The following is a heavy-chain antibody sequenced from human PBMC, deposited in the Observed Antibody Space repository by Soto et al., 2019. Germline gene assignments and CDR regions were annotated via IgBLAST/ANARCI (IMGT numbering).Heavy chain of an antibody. D-gene: IGHD4-17*01. J-gene: IGHJ4*02. CDR1: GFTFSSYA. V-gene: IGHV3-23*01. Sequence: PGGSLRLSCAASGFTFSSYAMSWVRQAPGKGLEWVSAISGSGGSTYYADSVKGRFTISRDNSKNTLYLQMNSLRAEETAVYYCAKDRWVTTVSGNFDYWGQGTLVTVSS. CDR2: ISGSGGST. CDR3: AKDRWVTTVSGNFDY.